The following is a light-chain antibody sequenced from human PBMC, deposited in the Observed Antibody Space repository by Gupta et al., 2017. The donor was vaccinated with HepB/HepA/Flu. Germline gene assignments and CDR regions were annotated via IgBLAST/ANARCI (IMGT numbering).Light chain of an antibody. CDR3: STWDDSLNGVV. CDR1: SSNVGSRT. Sequence: QSVLTQPPSTSGTPGQTVTISCFGSSSNVGSRTVNWYQHLPGRSPKLFIYNNEQRPPGVSDRFSGSKSGTSASLAINGLQPDDEADYYCSTWDDSLNGVVFGGGTKLTVL. CDR2: NNE. J-gene: IGLJ2*01. V-gene: IGLV1-44*01.